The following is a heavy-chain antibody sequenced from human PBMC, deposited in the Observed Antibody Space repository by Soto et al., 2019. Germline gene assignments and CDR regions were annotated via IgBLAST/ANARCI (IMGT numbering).Heavy chain of an antibody. J-gene: IGHJ6*02. CDR1: GGTFSNYP. Sequence: QVQLVQSGAEVKKPGSSVKVFCKASGGTFSNYPISWVRQAPGQGLEWMGGIIPVFGTTDYEQKFQGRVTITADRSTSKAYMKLRSLRSADTAVYYCARSSPYIVVRKPTGNQDYYGMDVWGQGTTVTVSS. CDR2: IIPVFGTT. D-gene: IGHD2-2*01. V-gene: IGHV1-69*01. CDR3: ARSSPYIVVRKPTGNQDYYGMDV.